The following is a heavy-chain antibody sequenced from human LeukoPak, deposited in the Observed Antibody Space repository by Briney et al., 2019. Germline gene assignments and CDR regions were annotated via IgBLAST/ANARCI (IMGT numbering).Heavy chain of an antibody. Sequence: SETLSLTCTVSSGSISSSSYYWGWIRQPPGKGLEWIGSIYYSGSTYYNPSLKSRIIISVDTSKNQFSLKLSSGTAADTAVYYCAAQYYYDSSGYYLGYWGQGTLVTVSS. CDR3: AAQYYYDSSGYYLGY. CDR2: IYYSGST. CDR1: SGSISSSSYY. J-gene: IGHJ4*02. D-gene: IGHD3-22*01. V-gene: IGHV4-39*07.